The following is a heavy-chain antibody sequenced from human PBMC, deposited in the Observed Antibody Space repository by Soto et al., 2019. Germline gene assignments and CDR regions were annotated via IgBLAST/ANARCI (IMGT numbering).Heavy chain of an antibody. J-gene: IGHJ4*02. Sequence: EVQLVESGGGLVQPGGSLRLSCAASGFTFSSYWLHWVRQAPGKGLVWLSRINSDGSSTNYADSVNGRFTISRDNAKSTLYLQLNSVRAEDTAVYYCARKGAVAGFGYWGQGTLVTVSS. V-gene: IGHV3-74*01. CDR1: GFTFSSYW. CDR2: INSDGSST. D-gene: IGHD6-19*01. CDR3: ARKGAVAGFGY.